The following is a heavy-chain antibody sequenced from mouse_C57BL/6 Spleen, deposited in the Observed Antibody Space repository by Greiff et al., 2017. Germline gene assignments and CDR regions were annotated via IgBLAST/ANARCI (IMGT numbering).Heavy chain of an antibody. Sequence: DVKLVESGEGLVKPGGSLKLSCAASGFTFSSYAMSWVRQTPEKRLEWVAYISSGGVYYDSADTEKGRFTISRDNARNTLYLQMSSLKSEDKAMYYCTREDITTVFDYWGQGTTLTVSS. V-gene: IGHV5-9-1*02. J-gene: IGHJ2*01. D-gene: IGHD1-2*01. CDR3: TREDITTVFDY. CDR2: ISSGGVYY. CDR1: GFTFSSYA.